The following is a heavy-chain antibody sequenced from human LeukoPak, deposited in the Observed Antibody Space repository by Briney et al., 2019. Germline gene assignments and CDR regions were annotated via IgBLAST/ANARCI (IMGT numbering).Heavy chain of an antibody. V-gene: IGHV4-38-2*02. CDR3: ARDTAMYRAFDI. J-gene: IGHJ3*02. D-gene: IGHD2-8*01. Sequence: SSETLSLTCTVSGYSISRGYYWGWIRQPPGEGLEWIGSIYHSGSTYYNPSLKSRVAISLDKSKKQFSLKLSSVTAADTAVYYCARDTAMYRAFDIWGQGTMVTVSS. CDR1: GYSISRGYY. CDR2: IYHSGST.